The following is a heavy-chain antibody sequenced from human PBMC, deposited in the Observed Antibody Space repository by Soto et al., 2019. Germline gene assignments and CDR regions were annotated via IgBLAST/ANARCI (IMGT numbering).Heavy chain of an antibody. CDR1: GGSISSYY. Sequence: SETLSLTCTVSGGSISSYYWSWIRQPPGKGLEWIGYIYYSGSTNYNPSLKSRVTISVDTSKNQFSLKLSSVTAADTAVYYCARKGYYYGSGSSWYMDVWGKGTTVTVSS. CDR3: ARKGYYYGSGSSWYMDV. D-gene: IGHD3-10*01. J-gene: IGHJ6*03. V-gene: IGHV4-59*01. CDR2: IYYSGST.